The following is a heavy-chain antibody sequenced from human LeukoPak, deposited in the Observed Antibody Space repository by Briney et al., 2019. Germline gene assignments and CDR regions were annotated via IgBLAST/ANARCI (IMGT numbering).Heavy chain of an antibody. D-gene: IGHD6-19*01. CDR2: IYYSGTT. CDR3: ARASSSAGYNSGWFSGFNWFDP. CDR1: GGSISSGDYY. Sequence: SQTLSLTCTVSGGSISSGDYYWSWIRQPPGKGLEWIGSIYYSGTTYYNPSLMSRITISIDTSENQFSLKLSSVTAADTAVYYCARASSSAGYNSGWFSGFNWFDPWGQGTLVTVSS. V-gene: IGHV4-30-4*01. J-gene: IGHJ5*02.